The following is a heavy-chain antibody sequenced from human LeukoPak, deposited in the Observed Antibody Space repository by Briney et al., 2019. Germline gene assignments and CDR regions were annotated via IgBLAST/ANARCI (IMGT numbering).Heavy chain of an antibody. J-gene: IGHJ4*01. CDR2: ISTSGSYR. CDR3: ARAVYYSNYLGY. V-gene: IGHV3-21*01. D-gene: IGHD3-10*01. Sequence: GGSLRLSCAASGFTFSSYSMNWVRQAPGKGLEWVSSISTSGSYRYYTDSVKGRFTISRDNGKNTLYLQMNSLRAEDTAIYYCARAVYYSNYLGYWGQGTLVTVSS. CDR1: GFTFSSYS.